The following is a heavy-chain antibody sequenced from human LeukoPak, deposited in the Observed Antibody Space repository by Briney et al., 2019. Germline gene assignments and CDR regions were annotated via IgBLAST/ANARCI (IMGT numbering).Heavy chain of an antibody. J-gene: IGHJ4*02. CDR2: ISYDGSNK. Sequence: GGSLRLSCAASGFTFSSYGMHWVRQAPGKGLEWVAVISYDGSNKYYADSVKGRFTISRDNSKNTLYLQMNSLRAEDTAVYYCAKTLGIAAAEDYWGQGTLVTVSS. CDR1: GFTFSSYG. V-gene: IGHV3-30*18. D-gene: IGHD6-13*01. CDR3: AKTLGIAAAEDY.